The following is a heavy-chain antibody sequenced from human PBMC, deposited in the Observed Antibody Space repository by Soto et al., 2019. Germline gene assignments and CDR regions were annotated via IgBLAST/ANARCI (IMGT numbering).Heavy chain of an antibody. J-gene: IGHJ4*02. D-gene: IGHD6-19*01. Sequence: ASVNVSCKASGYTFSSYHMHWVRQAPGQGLEWMGIISPSGTSTIYAQNFQGRVTMTRDTSTSTVYMELSSLRSEDTAVYYRARGRDGRSSDFFHYWGQGTLVTVSS. CDR1: GYTFSSYH. V-gene: IGHV1-46*01. CDR3: ARGRDGRSSDFFHY. CDR2: ISPSGTST.